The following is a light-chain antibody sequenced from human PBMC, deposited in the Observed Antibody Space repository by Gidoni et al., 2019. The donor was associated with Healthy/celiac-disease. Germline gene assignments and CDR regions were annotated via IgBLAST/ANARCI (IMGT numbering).Light chain of an antibody. J-gene: IGLJ2*01. CDR3: QSYDSSLHVV. Sequence: QSVLTPPPSVSVAPGQRVTISCTGSSSNIGAGYDVHWYQQLPGTAPKRLIYGNSNRPSGVPDRFSGSKSGTSASLAITGLQAEDEADYYCQSYDSSLHVVFGGGTKLTVL. V-gene: IGLV1-40*01. CDR1: SSNIGAGYD. CDR2: GNS.